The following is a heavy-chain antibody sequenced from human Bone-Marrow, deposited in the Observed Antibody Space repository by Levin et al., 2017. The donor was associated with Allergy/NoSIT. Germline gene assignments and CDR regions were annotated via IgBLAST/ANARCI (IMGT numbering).Heavy chain of an antibody. CDR3: ARSIAALDFDY. Sequence: PGESLKISCAASGFTFSSYSMNWVRQAPGKGLEWVSSISSSSSYIYYADSVKGRFTISRDNAKNSLYLQMNSLRAEDTAVYYCARSIAALDFDYWGQGTLVTVSS. D-gene: IGHD6-6*01. CDR2: ISSSSSYI. J-gene: IGHJ4*02. V-gene: IGHV3-21*01. CDR1: GFTFSSYS.